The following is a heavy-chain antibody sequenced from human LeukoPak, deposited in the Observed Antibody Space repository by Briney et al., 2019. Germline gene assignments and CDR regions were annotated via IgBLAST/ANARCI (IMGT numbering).Heavy chain of an antibody. CDR1: GGFFSGYY. Sequence: PSETLSLICAVYGGFFSGYYCSWIRQTPGKGLEWIGEINHGGSTSYNPSLKSRLTISVGSANNHFSLRVTSVTAADTAVYYCARVRYGSGSLYYYYYYMDVWGKGTTVTISS. CDR2: INHGGST. D-gene: IGHD3-10*01. CDR3: ARVRYGSGSLYYYYYYMDV. J-gene: IGHJ6*03. V-gene: IGHV4-34*01.